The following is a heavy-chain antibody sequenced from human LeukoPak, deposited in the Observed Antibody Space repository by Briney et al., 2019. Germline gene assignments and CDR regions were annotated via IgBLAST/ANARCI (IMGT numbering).Heavy chain of an antibody. V-gene: IGHV1-69*01. CDR2: IIPIFGTA. J-gene: IGHJ6*03. Sequence: GSSVKVSCKASGGTFSSYAISWVRQAPGQGLEWMGGIIPIFGTANYAQKFQGRVTITADESTSTAYMELSSLRSEDTAVYYCARDSFTSTTFDILYYMDVWGKGTTVTVSS. CDR3: ARDSFTSTTFDILYYMDV. D-gene: IGHD1-26*01. CDR1: GGTFSSYA.